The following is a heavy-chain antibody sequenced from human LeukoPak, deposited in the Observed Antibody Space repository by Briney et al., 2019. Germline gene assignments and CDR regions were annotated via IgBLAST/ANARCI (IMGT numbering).Heavy chain of an antibody. Sequence: GASVKVSCKASGYTFTNYGINWVRQAPGQGLEWMRWISTYNGNTNYAQRLQGRVTMTTDTSTSTAYMELRSLRSDDTAVFYCARGTRPGPLLHLAYWGQGTRVTVSS. CDR3: ARGTRPGPLLHLAY. V-gene: IGHV1-18*01. CDR1: GYTFTNYG. D-gene: IGHD2-2*01. J-gene: IGHJ4*02. CDR2: ISTYNGNT.